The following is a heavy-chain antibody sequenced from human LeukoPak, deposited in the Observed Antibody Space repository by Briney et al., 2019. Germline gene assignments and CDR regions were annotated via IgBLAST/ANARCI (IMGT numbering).Heavy chain of an antibody. CDR3: AKNGGPIRYFDWYLDY. V-gene: IGHV3-30*18. J-gene: IGHJ4*02. Sequence: GGSLRLSCAASGFTFSSYGMHWVRQAPGKGLEWVAVISYDGSNKYYADSVKGRFTSSRDNSKDTLYLQMNNLRAEDTAVYYCAKNGGPIRYFDWYLDYWGQGTLVTVSS. D-gene: IGHD3-9*01. CDR2: ISYDGSNK. CDR1: GFTFSSYG.